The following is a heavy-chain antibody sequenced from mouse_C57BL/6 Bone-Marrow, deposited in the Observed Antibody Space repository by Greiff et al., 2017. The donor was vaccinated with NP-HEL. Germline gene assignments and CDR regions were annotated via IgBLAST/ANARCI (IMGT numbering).Heavy chain of an antibody. V-gene: IGHV14-4*01. J-gene: IGHJ3*01. CDR2: IDPENGDT. D-gene: IGHD2-4*01. CDR1: GFNIKDDY. CDR3: TTGGLRREFAY. Sequence: VQLQQSGAELVRPGASVKLSCTASGFNIKDDYMHWVKQRPEQGLEWIGWIDPENGDTEYASKFQGKATITADTSSNTAYLQLSSLTSEDTAVYYCTTGGLRREFAYWGQGTLVTVSA.